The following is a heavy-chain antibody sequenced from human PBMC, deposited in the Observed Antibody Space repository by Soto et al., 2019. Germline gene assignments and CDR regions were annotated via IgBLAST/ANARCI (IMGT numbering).Heavy chain of an antibody. V-gene: IGHV4-59*01. D-gene: IGHD3-3*01. J-gene: IGHJ6*03. CDR1: GGSISSYY. CDR2: IYYSGST. CDR3: ARVLFGPNPYTNYYYYIDV. Sequence: SETLSLTCTVSGGSISSYYWSWIRQPPGKGLEWIGYIYYSGSTNYNPSLKSRVTISVDTSKNQFSLKLSSVTAADTAVYYCARVLFGPNPYTNYYYYIDVWARGTTVTGSS.